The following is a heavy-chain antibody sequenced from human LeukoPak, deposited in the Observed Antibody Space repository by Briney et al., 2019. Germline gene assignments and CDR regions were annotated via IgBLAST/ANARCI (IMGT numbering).Heavy chain of an antibody. CDR1: GGSISSGGYS. Sequence: PSETLSLTCAVSGGSISSGGYSWSWIRQPPGEGLEWIGYIYHSGSTYYNPSLKSRVTISVDRSKNQFSLKLSSVTAADAAVYYCARSLCSGGSCYLDYWGQGTLVTVSS. J-gene: IGHJ4*02. V-gene: IGHV4-30-2*01. CDR2: IYHSGST. CDR3: ARSLCSGGSCYLDY. D-gene: IGHD2-15*01.